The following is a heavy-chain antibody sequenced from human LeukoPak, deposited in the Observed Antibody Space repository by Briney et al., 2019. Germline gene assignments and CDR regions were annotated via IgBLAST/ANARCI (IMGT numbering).Heavy chain of an antibody. CDR1: GGSISSGGYY. D-gene: IGHD3-10*01. CDR2: IYYSGST. Sequence: SQTLSLTCTVSGGSISSGGYYWSWIRQHPGKGLEWIGYIYYSGSTYYNPSLKSRVTISVDTSKNQFSLKLSSVTAADTAVYYCARDQSQVLLWFGELGGVDYWGQGTLVTVSS. V-gene: IGHV4-31*03. CDR3: ARDQSQVLLWFGELGGVDY. J-gene: IGHJ4*02.